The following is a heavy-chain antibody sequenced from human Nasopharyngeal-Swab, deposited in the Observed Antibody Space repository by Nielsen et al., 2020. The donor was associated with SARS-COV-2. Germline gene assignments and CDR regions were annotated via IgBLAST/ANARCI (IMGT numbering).Heavy chain of an antibody. J-gene: IGHJ4*02. Sequence: ASVKVSCKASGYTFTSYAMHWVRQAPGQRLEWMGWINAGNGNTKYSQKFQGRVTITRDTSASTAYMELSSLRSEDTAVYYCARVHTARHYDYIWGSYRFPAFDYWGQGTLVTFSS. D-gene: IGHD3-16*02. V-gene: IGHV1-3*01. CDR3: ARVHTARHYDYIWGSYRFPAFDY. CDR2: INAGNGNT. CDR1: GYTFTSYA.